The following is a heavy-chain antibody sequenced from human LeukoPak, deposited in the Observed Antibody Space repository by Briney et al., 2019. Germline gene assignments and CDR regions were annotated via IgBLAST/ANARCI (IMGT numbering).Heavy chain of an antibody. Sequence: ASVKVSCMASGYTFTSYYMHGVRQAPGQGLEGMGIINPSGGSPRYAQQFQGRVTMTRNTSISTAYMELSSLRSEDTAVYYCARAGGYCGRISCPYCFDYWGQGSLVAVSS. D-gene: IGHD2-15*01. CDR2: INPSGGSP. V-gene: IGHV1-46*01. CDR1: GYTFTSYY. CDR3: ARAGGYCGRISCPYCFDY. J-gene: IGHJ4*02.